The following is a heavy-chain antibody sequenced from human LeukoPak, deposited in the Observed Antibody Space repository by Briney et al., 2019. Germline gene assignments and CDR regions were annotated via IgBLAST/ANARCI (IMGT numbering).Heavy chain of an antibody. CDR2: INPTTGRT. CDR3: ARDLHLDIVVEPTATPLDY. D-gene: IGHD2-2*02. J-gene: IGHJ4*02. CDR1: EYTFTSYY. V-gene: IGHV1-46*01. Sequence: ASVKVSCKASEYTFTSYYIHWVRQAPGQGLEWMGVINPTTGRTTYAQKFQGRVTMTRDTSTSTVYMELSSLRSEDTAVYYCARDLHLDIVVEPTATPLDYWGQGTLVTVSS.